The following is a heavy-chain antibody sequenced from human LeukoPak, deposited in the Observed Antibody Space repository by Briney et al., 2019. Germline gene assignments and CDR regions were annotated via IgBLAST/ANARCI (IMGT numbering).Heavy chain of an antibody. V-gene: IGHV3-23*01. CDR2: ISGSGGST. J-gene: IGHJ3*02. Sequence: GSLRLSCAASGFTFSSYAMSWVRQAPGKGLEWVSAISGSGGSTYYADSVKGRFTISRDNSKNTLYLQMNSLRAEDTAVYYCAKDTDFIVVVVAARGAFDIWGQGTMVTVSS. D-gene: IGHD2-15*01. CDR3: AKDTDFIVVVVAARGAFDI. CDR1: GFTFSSYA.